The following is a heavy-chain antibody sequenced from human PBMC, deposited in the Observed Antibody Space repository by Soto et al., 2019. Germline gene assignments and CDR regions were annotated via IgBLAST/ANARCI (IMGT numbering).Heavy chain of an antibody. CDR3: ATNDFWSGNYNWFDP. D-gene: IGHD3-3*01. CDR2: ISNDGSSQ. Sequence: GGSLRLSCAASGFTLSSYEMHWVRQAPGKGLEWVAVISNDGSSQYYADSVKGRFTISRDNSKNTLYLQMNSLRAEDTAVYYCATNDFWSGNYNWFDPWGQGTLVTVSS. V-gene: IGHV3-30*03. CDR1: GFTLSSYE. J-gene: IGHJ5*02.